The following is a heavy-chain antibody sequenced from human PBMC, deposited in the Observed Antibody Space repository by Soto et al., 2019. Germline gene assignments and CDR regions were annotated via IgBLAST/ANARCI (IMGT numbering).Heavy chain of an antibody. J-gene: IGHJ3*02. V-gene: IGHV4-30-4*01. Sequence: SETLSLTCIVSGDSISSGDYYWSWIRQPPGQGLEWIGYIYYSGSTYSNPSLRSRLIISLDTSDNQFSLKLSSVTAADTAVYFCARLFAYYDKEPGAFDIWGQGTMVTVSS. CDR2: IYYSGST. CDR1: GDSISSGDYY. D-gene: IGHD3-22*01. CDR3: ARLFAYYDKEPGAFDI.